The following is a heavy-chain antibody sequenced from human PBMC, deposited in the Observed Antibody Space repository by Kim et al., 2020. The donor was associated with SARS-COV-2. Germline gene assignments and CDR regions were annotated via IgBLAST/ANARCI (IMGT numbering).Heavy chain of an antibody. CDR3: ATSDYGGNFYDNAFDI. J-gene: IGHJ3*02. D-gene: IGHD4-17*01. Sequence: ASVKVSCKASGYTFTSYDINWVRQATGQGLEWMGCMNPNSGNTVYAQKFQGRVTMTRNTSISTAYMELSSLRSEDTAVYYCATSDYGGNFYDNAFDIWGQGTMVTVSS. V-gene: IGHV1-8*01. CDR1: GYTFTSYD. CDR2: MNPNSGNT.